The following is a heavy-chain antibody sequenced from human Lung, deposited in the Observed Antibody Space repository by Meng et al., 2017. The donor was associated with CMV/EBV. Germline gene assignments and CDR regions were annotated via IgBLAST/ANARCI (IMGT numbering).Heavy chain of an antibody. J-gene: IGHJ6*02. CDR3: ARVEGPAGAMLKYFYYYGMAV. D-gene: IGHD6-13*01. V-gene: IGHV1-8*01. CDR2: MNPNNGDT. Sequence: ASVKVSCKASGYSFTRYDINWVRQAPGQGLEWMGWMNPNNGDTGYAQKFQGRVTMTRDTSISTVYMELNSLRSEDTAVYYCARVEGPAGAMLKYFYYYGMAVWGQGNXV. CDR1: GYSFTRYD.